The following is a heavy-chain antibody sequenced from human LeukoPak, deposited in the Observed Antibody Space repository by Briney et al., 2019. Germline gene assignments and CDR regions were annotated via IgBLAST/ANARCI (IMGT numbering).Heavy chain of an antibody. D-gene: IGHD3-16*01. Sequence: GGSLRLSCAASGFTFSSYGMHWVRQAPEKGLEWVSSITGSDTNIFYADSVRGRFTISRDNSKNIVFLQMDSLRAEDTAIYYCARRGPNWGFFDYWGQGSLVTVSS. V-gene: IGHV3-23*01. CDR2: ITGSDTNI. CDR3: ARRGPNWGFFDY. CDR1: GFTFSSYG. J-gene: IGHJ4*02.